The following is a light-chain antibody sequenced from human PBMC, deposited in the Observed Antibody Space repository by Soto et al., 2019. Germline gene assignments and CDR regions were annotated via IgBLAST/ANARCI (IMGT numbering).Light chain of an antibody. J-gene: IGKJ5*01. V-gene: IGKV3-11*01. Sequence: EIVLTQSPANLSLSPGERATLSCSASQSVSSYLAWYQQKPGQAPRLLIYDASNRATGIPARFSGSGSGTDFTLTISSLDPEDFAVYYCQQRRNWPPITFGQGTRLEIK. CDR1: QSVSSY. CDR3: QQRRNWPPIT. CDR2: DAS.